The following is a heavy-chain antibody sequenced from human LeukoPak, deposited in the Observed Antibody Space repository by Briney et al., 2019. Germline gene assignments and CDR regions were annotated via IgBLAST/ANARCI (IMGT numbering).Heavy chain of an antibody. CDR1: GFTLSDYY. CDR2: ISSSSSYT. D-gene: IGHD3-10*01. Sequence: GGSLRLSCAASGFTLSDYYMSWIRQAPGKGLGWVSYISSSSSYTNYADSVKGRFTISRDNAKNSLYLQMNSLRAEDTAVYYCARDHRPDYGSGSYFDYWGQGTLVTVSS. J-gene: IGHJ4*02. CDR3: ARDHRPDYGSGSYFDY. V-gene: IGHV3-11*06.